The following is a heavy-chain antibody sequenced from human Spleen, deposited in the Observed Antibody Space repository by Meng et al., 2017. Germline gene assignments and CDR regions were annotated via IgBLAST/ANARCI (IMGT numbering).Heavy chain of an antibody. V-gene: IGHV4-4*02. D-gene: IGHD3-10*01. CDR2: IYHSGST. CDR1: GGSFSSNNG. J-gene: IGHJ5*02. Sequence: QVRQQQWGEVLLNPSGTRSLTCAVSGGSFSSNNGWSCVRQPPGKGLEWIGEIYHSGSTNYNPSLKSRVTMSVDKSKNQFSLKLSSVTAADTAVYYCASQVFSGLNWFGPWGQGTLVTVSS. CDR3: ASQVFSGLNWFGP.